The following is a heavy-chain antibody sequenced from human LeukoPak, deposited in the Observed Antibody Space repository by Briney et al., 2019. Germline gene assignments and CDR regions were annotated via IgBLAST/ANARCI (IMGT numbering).Heavy chain of an antibody. Sequence: SGGSLRLSCAASGFTFRSYAMSWVRQPPGKGLEGVSDISGGGGTTYYADSVKGLITISRDNSKNSLYLQINSLRAEDTAVYYCAKSGSTMLVTRFDLWGQGTLVTVSS. CDR1: GFTFRSYA. D-gene: IGHD3-22*01. CDR3: AKSGSTMLVTRFDL. CDR2: ISGGGGTT. J-gene: IGHJ5*02. V-gene: IGHV3-23*01.